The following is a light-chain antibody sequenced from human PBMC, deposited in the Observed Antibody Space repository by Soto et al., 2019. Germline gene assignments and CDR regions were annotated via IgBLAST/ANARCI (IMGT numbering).Light chain of an antibody. Sequence: DIVMTQSPDSLAVSLGERATINCRSSQSVLYSSNNKNYLAWYQQKPGQPPKLVIHWASTRESGVPARFSGSGSGTDFTLTISSLQAEDVAVYYCQQYYTSPYTFGQGTKLEIK. CDR1: QSVLYSSNNKNY. CDR3: QQYYTSPYT. J-gene: IGKJ2*01. CDR2: WAS. V-gene: IGKV4-1*01.